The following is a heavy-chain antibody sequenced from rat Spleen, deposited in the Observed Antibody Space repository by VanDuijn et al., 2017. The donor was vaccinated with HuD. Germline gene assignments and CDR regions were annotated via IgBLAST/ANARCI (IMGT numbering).Heavy chain of an antibody. CDR2: IWTGGTT. D-gene: IGHD1-11*01. Sequence: QVQLKESGPGLVQPSQTLSLTCTVSGFSLTSYNVHWVRQPTGKGLEWMGVIWTGGTTEDNLVLKSRLSISRDTSKSQVFLKMTSQQTEDIATYYWATAEGFVMDAWGQGVMVTVSS. CDR3: ATAEGFVMDA. V-gene: IGHV2-30*01. J-gene: IGHJ2*01. CDR1: GFSLTSYN.